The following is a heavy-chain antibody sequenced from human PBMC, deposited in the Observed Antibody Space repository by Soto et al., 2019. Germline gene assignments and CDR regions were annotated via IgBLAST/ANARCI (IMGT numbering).Heavy chain of an antibody. CDR1: GGTFSNYA. CDR2: IIPLFVTP. Sequence: SGKVACKASGGTFSNYAINWVRQAPGQGLEWMGGIIPLFVTPKYAQKFQGRVTFTAHKSTSTAYMELRSMRSDDTAVYYCARGWETVGTTTPFAYWGQGTLVPVSS. D-gene: IGHD1-26*01. J-gene: IGHJ4*02. V-gene: IGHV1-69*06. CDR3: ARGWETVGTTTPFAY.